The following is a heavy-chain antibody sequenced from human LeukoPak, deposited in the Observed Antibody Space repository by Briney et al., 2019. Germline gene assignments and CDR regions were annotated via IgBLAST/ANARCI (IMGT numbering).Heavy chain of an antibody. CDR2: INTDGSST. D-gene: IGHD3-9*01. Sequence: GSLRLSCAASGFTFSDYYMSWIRQAPGKGLVWVSRINTDGSSTSYADSVKGRFTISRDNAKNTLYLQMNSLRAEDTAVYYCARVNWLLSPSDYWGQGTLVTVSS. J-gene: IGHJ4*02. CDR3: ARVNWLLSPSDY. V-gene: IGHV3-74*01. CDR1: GFTFSDYY.